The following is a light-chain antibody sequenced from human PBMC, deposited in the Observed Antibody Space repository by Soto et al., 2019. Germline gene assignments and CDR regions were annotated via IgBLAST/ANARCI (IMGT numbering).Light chain of an antibody. CDR3: QQYNNWPPWT. CDR2: GAS. V-gene: IGKV3-15*01. CDR1: QSLRSS. Sequence: ETMMTQAPDSRYVSLGGASSLSRGYSQSLRSSLAWYQQKPGQAPRLLIYGASTRATGIPARFSGSGSGTEFTLTLRSLQSEDFAVYSCQQYNNWPPWTFGQGTKVDIK. J-gene: IGKJ1*01.